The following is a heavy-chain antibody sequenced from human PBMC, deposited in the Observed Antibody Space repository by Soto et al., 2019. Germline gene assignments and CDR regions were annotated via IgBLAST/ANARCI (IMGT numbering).Heavy chain of an antibody. Sequence: LRLSCEASGFTFGNYAMTWVRQGPGRGLEWVSALSGSSLNTYYADSAKGRFTISRDNSKNTMYLEMNSLRVDDTAVYYCTTQFFLSSRKPPEDVWGQGTPVTVSS. CDR2: LSGSSLNT. J-gene: IGHJ6*02. CDR1: GFTFGNYA. CDR3: TTQFFLSSRKPPEDV. V-gene: IGHV3-23*01.